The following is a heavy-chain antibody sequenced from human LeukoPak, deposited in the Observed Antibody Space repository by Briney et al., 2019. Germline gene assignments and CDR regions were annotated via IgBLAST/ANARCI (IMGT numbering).Heavy chain of an antibody. D-gene: IGHD3-10*01. V-gene: IGHV4-31*03. CDR2: IYYSGST. CDR1: GGSISSGGYY. CDR3: ARDNDSGAFDY. J-gene: IGHJ4*02. Sequence: PSQTLSLTCTVSGGSISSGGYYWSWIRQHPGEGLEWIGYIYYSGSTYYNPSLKSRVTISVDTSKNQFSLKLSSVTAADTAVYYCARDNDSGAFDYWGQGTLVTVSS.